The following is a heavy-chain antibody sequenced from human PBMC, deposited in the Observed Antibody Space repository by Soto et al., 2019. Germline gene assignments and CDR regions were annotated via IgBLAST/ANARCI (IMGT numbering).Heavy chain of an antibody. CDR3: AREAGVRYPFDP. Sequence: QVQLQESGPGLVKPSESLSLTCTVSGGSMSNYYWSWIRQPPGKGLEWIGYISYSGSTNYNPSLKSRVTISVDTSKNQFSLKLSSVTAADTAMYYCAREAGVRYPFDPWGQGTLVTVSS. V-gene: IGHV4-59*01. CDR2: ISYSGST. J-gene: IGHJ5*02. D-gene: IGHD3-9*01. CDR1: GGSMSNYY.